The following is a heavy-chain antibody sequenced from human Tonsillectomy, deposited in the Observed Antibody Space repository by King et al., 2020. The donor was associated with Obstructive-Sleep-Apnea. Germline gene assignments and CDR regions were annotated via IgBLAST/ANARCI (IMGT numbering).Heavy chain of an antibody. Sequence: VQLVESGGGLVKPGGSLRLSCAASGFTFSSYSMNWVRQAPGKGLEWVSSISSSSSYIYYADSVKGRFTISRDNAKNSLYLQMNSLRAEDTAVYYCARGGNEGGWYVVDWVQGTLVTVSS. CDR2: ISSSSSYI. CDR3: ARGGNEGGWYVVD. D-gene: IGHD6-19*01. CDR1: GFTFSSYS. V-gene: IGHV3-21*01. J-gene: IGHJ4*02.